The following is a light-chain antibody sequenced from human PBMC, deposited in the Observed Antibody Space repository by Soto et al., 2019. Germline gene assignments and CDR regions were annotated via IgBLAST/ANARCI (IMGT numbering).Light chain of an antibody. Sequence: EIGLTQSPGTLSLSPGERATLSCRASQRVSSSYLAWYQQKPGQAPRLLIYDASSRATGIPDRFSGSGSGTDFTITISRQAPEDCAVYYCQQSGSSPKTFGQGTKVDIK. J-gene: IGKJ1*01. V-gene: IGKV3-20*01. CDR1: QRVSSSY. CDR3: QQSGSSPKT. CDR2: DAS.